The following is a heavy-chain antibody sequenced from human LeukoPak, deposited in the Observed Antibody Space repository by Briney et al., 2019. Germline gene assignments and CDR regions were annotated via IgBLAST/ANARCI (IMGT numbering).Heavy chain of an antibody. V-gene: IGHV4-59*01. J-gene: IGHJ2*01. D-gene: IGHD5-18*01. CDR1: GGSISSYY. CDR3: ARAPDTALDL. Sequence: SETLSLTCTVSGGSISSYYWSWIRQPPGKGLGWIGYIYYSGSTNYNPSLKSRVTISVDTSKNQFSLKLSSVTAADTAVYYCARAPDTALDLWGRGTLVTVSS. CDR2: IYYSGST.